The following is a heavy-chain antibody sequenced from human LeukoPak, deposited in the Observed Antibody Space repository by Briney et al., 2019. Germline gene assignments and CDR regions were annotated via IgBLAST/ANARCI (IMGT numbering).Heavy chain of an antibody. Sequence: SQTLSLTCAISGYSVSSNSAAWNWIRQSPSRGLEWLGRTYYRSKWYNDYAVSVKSRITIDPDTSKNQFSLQLNSVTPEDTAVYYCASSQLGWQQLVRNWFDPWGQGILVTVSS. V-gene: IGHV6-1*01. J-gene: IGHJ5*02. CDR2: TYYRSKWYN. CDR1: GYSVSSNSAA. CDR3: ASSQLGWQQLVRNWFDP. D-gene: IGHD6-13*01.